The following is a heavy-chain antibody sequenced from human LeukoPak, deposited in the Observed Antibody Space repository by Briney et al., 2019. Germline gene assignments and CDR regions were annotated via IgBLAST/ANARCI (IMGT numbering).Heavy chain of an antibody. Sequence: ASVKVSCKASGYTFSSYHIHWVRQAPGQGLEWMGKINPSFNPGVDVTSYAQKFQGRVTMTRDTSTNTVYMELSSLRSEDTAVYYCARDPRGYSYFDYWGQGTLVTVSS. CDR3: ARDPRGYSYFDY. D-gene: IGHD5-18*01. CDR1: GYTFSSYH. J-gene: IGHJ4*02. CDR2: INPSFNPGVDVT. V-gene: IGHV1-46*01.